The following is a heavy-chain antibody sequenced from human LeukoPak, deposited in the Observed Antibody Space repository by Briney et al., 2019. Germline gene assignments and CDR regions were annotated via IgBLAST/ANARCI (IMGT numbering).Heavy chain of an antibody. V-gene: IGHV1-46*01. J-gene: IGHJ4*02. D-gene: IGHD3-16*01. CDR2: INPGIFTT. Sequence: ASVNLSCKALGYPFTAFSLHWVRQAPGQGPEWMAIINPGIFTTTYAQKLQDRITVTSDTSTATVYMELRSLRLEDTAVYFCARDWAHGSFDLWGQGTLVTVSS. CDR1: GYPFTAFS. CDR3: ARDWAHGSFDL.